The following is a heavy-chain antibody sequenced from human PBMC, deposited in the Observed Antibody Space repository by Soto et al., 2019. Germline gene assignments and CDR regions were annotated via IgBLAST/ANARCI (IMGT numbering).Heavy chain of an antibody. J-gene: IGHJ5*02. CDR3: ATYCSGGSCYSNYKLTWLDP. CDR1: GYTLTELS. CDR2: FDPEDGET. Sequence: ASVKVXCTVSGYTLTELSMHWVRQAPGKGLEWMGGFDPEDGETIYAQKFQGRVTMTEDTSTDTAYMELSSLRSEDTAVYYCATYCSGGSCYSNYKLTWLDPWGQGTLVTVSS. D-gene: IGHD2-15*01. V-gene: IGHV1-24*01.